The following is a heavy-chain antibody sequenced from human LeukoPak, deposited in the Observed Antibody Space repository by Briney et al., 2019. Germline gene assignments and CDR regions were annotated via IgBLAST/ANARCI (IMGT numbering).Heavy chain of an antibody. Sequence: RRASVKVSCKASGGTFSSYAISWVRQAPGQGLEWMGGIIPIFGTANYAQKFQGRVTITADKSTSTAYMELSSLRSEDTAVYYCATGGSTAMVFNYWGQGTLVTVSS. CDR2: IIPIFGTA. V-gene: IGHV1-69*06. D-gene: IGHD5-18*01. CDR3: ATGGSTAMVFNY. J-gene: IGHJ4*02. CDR1: GGTFSSYA.